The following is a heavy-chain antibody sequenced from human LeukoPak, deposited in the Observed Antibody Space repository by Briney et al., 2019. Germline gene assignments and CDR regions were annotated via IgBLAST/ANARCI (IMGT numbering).Heavy chain of an antibody. J-gene: IGHJ5*02. Sequence: GGSLRLSCAASGSTFSSYEMNWVRQAPGKGLEWVSYISSSGSTIYYADSVKGRFTISRDNAKNSLYLQMTSLRAEDTAVYYCASRLNWFDPWGQGTLVTVSS. CDR2: ISSSGSTI. CDR1: GSTFSSYE. D-gene: IGHD6-25*01. V-gene: IGHV3-48*03. CDR3: ASRLNWFDP.